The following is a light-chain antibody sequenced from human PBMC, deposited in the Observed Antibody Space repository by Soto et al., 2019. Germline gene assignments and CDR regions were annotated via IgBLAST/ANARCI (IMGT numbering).Light chain of an antibody. CDR3: QKYNSALQT. CDR2: AAS. Sequence: DIQMTQSPSSLSAAVGDRVTITCRASQGISNYLAWYQQKPGKVPKLLIYAASTLQSGVPSRFSGSGSGTDFTLTISSLQPEDVVTYYCQKYNSALQTFGQGTKVEIK. CDR1: QGISNY. V-gene: IGKV1-27*01. J-gene: IGKJ1*01.